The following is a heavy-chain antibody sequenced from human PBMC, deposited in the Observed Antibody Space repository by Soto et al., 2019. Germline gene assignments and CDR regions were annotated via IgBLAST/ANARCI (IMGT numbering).Heavy chain of an antibody. CDR3: AKDVYSSGWFGYFDL. CDR2: ISYDGSKK. D-gene: IGHD6-19*01. Sequence: QVQLVESGGGVVQPGRSLRLSCAASGFTFSNYGMHWVRQAPGKGLEWVAVISYDGSKKYYADSVKGRFAISRDNSKNQLYLQMNSLRAEDTAVYYCAKDVYSSGWFGYFDLWGRGTLLTVSS. V-gene: IGHV3-30*18. CDR1: GFTFSNYG. J-gene: IGHJ2*01.